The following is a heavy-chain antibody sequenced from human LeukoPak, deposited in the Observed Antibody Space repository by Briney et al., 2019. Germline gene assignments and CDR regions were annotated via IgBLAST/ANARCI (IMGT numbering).Heavy chain of an antibody. D-gene: IGHD2-2*01. CDR1: AGSISSSSYY. J-gene: IGHJ5*02. Sequence: SETLSLTCTVSAGSISSSSYYWGWLRQPPGKGLEWIGSIYYSGSTYYNPSLKSRVTISVDTSKNQFSLKLSSVTAADTAVYYCASQVPAAMPRSWFDPWGQGTLVTVSS. CDR2: IYYSGST. V-gene: IGHV4-39*01. CDR3: ASQVPAAMPRSWFDP.